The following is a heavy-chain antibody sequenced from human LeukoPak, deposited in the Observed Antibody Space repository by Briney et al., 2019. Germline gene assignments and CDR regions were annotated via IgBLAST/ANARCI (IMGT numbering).Heavy chain of an antibody. Sequence: GGSLRLSCAASGFTVSSNYMTWVRQAPGRGLEWVSVIHSGGSTYYADSVKGRFTISRDNSKNTLYLQMNSLRAEDTAVYYCARVKYYYDSSENWGQGTLVTVSS. D-gene: IGHD3-22*01. CDR1: GFTVSSNY. V-gene: IGHV3-66*01. CDR2: IHSGGST. J-gene: IGHJ4*02. CDR3: ARVKYYYDSSEN.